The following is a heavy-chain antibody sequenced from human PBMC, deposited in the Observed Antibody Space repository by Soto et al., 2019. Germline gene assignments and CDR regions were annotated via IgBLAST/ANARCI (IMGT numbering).Heavy chain of an antibody. CDR2: IGADGGNT. J-gene: IGHJ4*02. Sequence: SLRLSCAASGFTFSYYAMHWVRQAPGKGLEYVSVIGADGGNTYYANSVKGRFTISRDNSKNTLYLQMGSLRAEDTAVYYCAREPPTCGSDCYFLDYWGQGTLVTVSS. V-gene: IGHV3-64*01. D-gene: IGHD2-21*02. CDR1: GFTFSYYA. CDR3: AREPPTCGSDCYFLDY.